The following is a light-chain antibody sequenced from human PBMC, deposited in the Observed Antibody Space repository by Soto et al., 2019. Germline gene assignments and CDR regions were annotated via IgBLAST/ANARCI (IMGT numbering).Light chain of an antibody. J-gene: IGKJ3*01. V-gene: IGKV1-12*01. CDR2: SAS. CDR3: QQAKSFPLT. CDR1: QGISRW. Sequence: DIQMTQLPSSMSASVGDRVTITCRASQGISRWLAWYHQKPGKAPNLLIYSASTLHSGVPSRFSGSGSGADFTLTICSLQPEDSGTYYCQQAKSFPLTFGPGTKVDMK.